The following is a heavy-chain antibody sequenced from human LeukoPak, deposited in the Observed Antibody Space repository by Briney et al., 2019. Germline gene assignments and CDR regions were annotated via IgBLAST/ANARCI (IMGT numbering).Heavy chain of an antibody. V-gene: IGHV3-7*01. CDR1: GFTFSGPW. Sequence: PGGSLRLSCAASGFTFSGPWMSWVRQAPGKGLEWVANINQDGSAKNYLDSVKGRFTISIDRGKNSLYLQMNSLRDEDTAVYYCARELSWSGRDYWGQGTLVTVSS. CDR2: INQDGSAK. D-gene: IGHD3-3*01. J-gene: IGHJ4*02. CDR3: ARELSWSGRDY.